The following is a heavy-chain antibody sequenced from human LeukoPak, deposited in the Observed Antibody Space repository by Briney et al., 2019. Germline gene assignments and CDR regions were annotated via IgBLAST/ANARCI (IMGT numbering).Heavy chain of an antibody. D-gene: IGHD3-22*01. Sequence: QTGGSLRLSCAASGFTVSSNYMSWVRQAPGKGLEWVAVISYDGSNKYYADSVKGRFTISRDNSKNTLYLQMNSLRAEDTAVYYCAKATSSGYYYPSDYWGQGTLVTVSS. CDR1: GFTVSSNY. J-gene: IGHJ4*02. CDR2: ISYDGSNK. V-gene: IGHV3-30*18. CDR3: AKATSSGYYYPSDY.